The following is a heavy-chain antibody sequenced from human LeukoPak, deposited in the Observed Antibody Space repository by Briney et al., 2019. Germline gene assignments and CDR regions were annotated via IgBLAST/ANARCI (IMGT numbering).Heavy chain of an antibody. CDR1: GFTFSSYA. D-gene: IGHD2-2*01. J-gene: IGHJ6*02. CDR3: AKDFCSSTSCYVDYYYGMDV. CDR2: ISGSGGST. Sequence: GGSLRLSCAASGFTFSSYAMSWVRQAPGKGLEWVSAISGSGGSTYYADSVKGRFTISRDNSKNTLYLQMNSLRAEDTAVYYCAKDFCSSTSCYVDYYYGMDVWGQGTTVTVSS. V-gene: IGHV3-23*01.